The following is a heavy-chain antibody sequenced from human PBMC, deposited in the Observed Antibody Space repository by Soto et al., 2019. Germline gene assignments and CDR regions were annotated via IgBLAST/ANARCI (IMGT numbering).Heavy chain of an antibody. CDR1: GGSISSYY. V-gene: IGHV4-59*01. D-gene: IGHD2-15*01. J-gene: IGHJ4*02. Sequence: QVQLQESGPGLVKPSETLSLTCTVSGGSISSYYWYWIRQPPGKGLEWIGYIYYIGSTNYNPSLKSRVTISVDTSKNQFSLKLSSVTAADTAVYYCGRVGYCSGGSCLDYWGQGTLVTVSS. CDR3: GRVGYCSGGSCLDY. CDR2: IYYIGST.